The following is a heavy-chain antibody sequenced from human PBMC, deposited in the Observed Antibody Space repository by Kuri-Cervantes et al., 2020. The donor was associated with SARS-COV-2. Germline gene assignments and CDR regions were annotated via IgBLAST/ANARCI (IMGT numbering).Heavy chain of an antibody. CDR3: ARVACSTTNCAIYYYYMDV. D-gene: IGHD2-2*01. Sequence: GGSLRLSCAASGFTFRSYSMIWVRQAPGKGLEWVSSISSGSDYIYYADSMKGRFTISRDNAKSSLFLQLTSLRAEDTAVYCCARVACSTTNCAIYYYYMDVWGKGTTVTVSS. CDR1: GFTFRSYS. V-gene: IGHV3-21*01. CDR2: ISSGSDYI. J-gene: IGHJ6*03.